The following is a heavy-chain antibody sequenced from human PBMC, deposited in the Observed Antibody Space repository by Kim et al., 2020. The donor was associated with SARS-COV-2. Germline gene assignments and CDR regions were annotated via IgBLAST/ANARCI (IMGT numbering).Heavy chain of an antibody. J-gene: IGHJ6*01. CDR3: AKDTYYYGLGSSFSNYYYGMDV. Sequence: GGSLRLSCAASGFIFSSYAMSWVRQAPGKGLEWVSGFSVSDNSTYYADSVKGRFTISRDNSKNTLYLQMNSLRAEDTAVYYCAKDTYYYGLGSSFSNYYYGMDVWVQGTTVTVSS. CDR2: FSVSDNST. V-gene: IGHV3-23*01. CDR1: GFIFSSYA. D-gene: IGHD3-10*01.